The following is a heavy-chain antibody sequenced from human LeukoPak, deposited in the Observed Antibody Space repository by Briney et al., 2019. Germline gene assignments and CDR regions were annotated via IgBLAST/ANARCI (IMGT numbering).Heavy chain of an antibody. V-gene: IGHV1-8*01. CDR3: ARGWYGQLTFDP. Sequence: VASVKVSCKASGYTFTSYDINWVRQATGQGLEWTGWMNPNSGNTGYAQKFQGRVTMTRNTSISTAYMELSSLRSEDTAVYYCARGWYGQLTFDPWGQGTLVTVSS. CDR2: MNPNSGNT. J-gene: IGHJ5*02. D-gene: IGHD6-13*01. CDR1: GYTFTSYD.